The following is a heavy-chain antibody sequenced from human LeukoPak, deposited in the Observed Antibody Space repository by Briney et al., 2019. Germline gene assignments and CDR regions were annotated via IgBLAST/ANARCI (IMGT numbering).Heavy chain of an antibody. V-gene: IGHV1-69-2*01. Sequence: GASVKVSCKASGYTFTDYYMHWVQQAPGKGLEWMGRVDPEDGETIYAEKFQGRVTITADTSTDTAYMELSGLRSEDTAVYYCATDHYGPDYWGQGTLVTVSS. CDR1: GYTFTDYY. CDR3: ATDHYGPDY. J-gene: IGHJ4*02. D-gene: IGHD3-10*01. CDR2: VDPEDGET.